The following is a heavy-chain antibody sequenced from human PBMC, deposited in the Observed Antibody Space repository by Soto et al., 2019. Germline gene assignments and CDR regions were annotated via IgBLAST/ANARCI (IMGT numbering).Heavy chain of an antibody. V-gene: IGHV4-59*08. D-gene: IGHD6-19*01. CDR3: ARAVGDPLYDLDY. J-gene: IGHJ4*02. CDR2: TDYSGNT. Sequence: QVQLQESGPGLVRPSETLSLTCTVSSDSISSYYWIWIRQSPGKGLEWIVYTDYSGNTNYNPSLKSRGTISGDTSKNQFSLRLSSVTAADTAVYYCARAVGDPLYDLDYWGQGTLVTVSS. CDR1: SDSISSYY.